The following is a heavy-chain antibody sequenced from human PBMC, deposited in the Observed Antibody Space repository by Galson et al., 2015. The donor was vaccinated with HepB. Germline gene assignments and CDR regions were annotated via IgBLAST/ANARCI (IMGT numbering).Heavy chain of an antibody. D-gene: IGHD3-10*01. CDR2: ITASGSRQ. J-gene: IGHJ5*02. CDR3: ARAGVHRELNR. V-gene: IGHV3-30*15. CDR1: GFTFSDYY. Sequence: SLRLSCAASGFTFSDYYIRWVRQAPGKGLEWVALITASGSRQFYADSVKGRFTISRDNSKNPLYLQMSSLRPEDTAVYYCARAGVHRELNRCGQGSLVCVYS.